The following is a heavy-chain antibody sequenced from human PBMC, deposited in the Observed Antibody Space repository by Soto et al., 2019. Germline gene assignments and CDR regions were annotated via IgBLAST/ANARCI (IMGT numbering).Heavy chain of an antibody. J-gene: IGHJ5*02. CDR1: GFTFSSYG. CDR2: IWYDGSNK. CDR3: ARDEPGIAAAGILHP. Sequence: PGGSLRLSCAASGFTFSSYGMHWVRQAPGKGLEWVAVIWYDGSNKYYADSVKGRFTISRDNSKNTLYLQMNSLRAEDTAVYYCARDEPGIAAAGILHPWGQGTLVTVSS. D-gene: IGHD6-13*01. V-gene: IGHV3-33*01.